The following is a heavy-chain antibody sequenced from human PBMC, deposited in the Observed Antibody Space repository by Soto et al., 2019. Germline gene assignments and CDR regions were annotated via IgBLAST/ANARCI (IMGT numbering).Heavy chain of an antibody. D-gene: IGHD6-6*01. CDR1: GFTFSNYA. J-gene: IGHJ4*02. CDR2: ISSAVNT. CDR3: AKQVRDGTSSPYYFDY. V-gene: IGHV3-23*01. Sequence: GGSLRLSCAGSGFTFSNYAMSWVSQAPGKGLEWVSAISSAVNTYYADSVKGLFTISRDNSKNTLSQQMNSLRAEDTAVYYCAKQVRDGTSSPYYFDYWGQGTQVTVSS.